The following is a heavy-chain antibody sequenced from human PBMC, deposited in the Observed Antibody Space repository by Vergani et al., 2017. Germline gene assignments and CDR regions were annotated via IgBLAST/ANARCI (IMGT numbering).Heavy chain of an antibody. J-gene: IGHJ4*02. CDR2: INSDGSST. CDR1: GFTFSSYW. V-gene: IGHV3-74*01. CDR3: AGASAVGGGYVRFDY. D-gene: IGHD5-12*01. Sequence: EVQLVESGGGLVQPGGSLRLSCAASGFTFSSYWMHWVRQGPGKGLVWVSRINSDGSSTSYADSVKGRFAISRDNAKNTLYLQMNSLRVEDTAVYYCAGASAVGGGYVRFDYWGQGTLATVSS.